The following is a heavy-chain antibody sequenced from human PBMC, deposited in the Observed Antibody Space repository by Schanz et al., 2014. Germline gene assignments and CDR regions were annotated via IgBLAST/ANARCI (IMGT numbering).Heavy chain of an antibody. CDR3: ASPSGYSDYGTYFDF. J-gene: IGHJ4*02. CDR2: ISSGSSYA. CDR1: GFTFSKYW. V-gene: IGHV3-11*06. Sequence: VQLVESGGGVVQPGGSLRLSCGGSGFTFSKYWMSWVRQAPGKGLEWVSDISSGSSYANYADSVKGRFTISRDNSRNTLYLQMNSLRTEDTAVYYCASPSGYSDYGTYFDFWGQGTLVTVSS. D-gene: IGHD5-12*01.